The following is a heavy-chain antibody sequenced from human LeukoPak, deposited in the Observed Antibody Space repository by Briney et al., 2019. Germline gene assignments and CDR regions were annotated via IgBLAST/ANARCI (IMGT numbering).Heavy chain of an antibody. CDR1: GGSISSYY. D-gene: IGHD6-19*01. Sequence: SETLSLTCTVSGGSISSYYWSWIRQPPGKGLEWIGYIYYSGSTYYNPSLKSRVTISVDTSKNQFSLKLSSVTAADTAVYYCALSSGWYGPLYNWFDPWGQGTLVTVSS. V-gene: IGHV4-59*04. CDR3: ALSSGWYGPLYNWFDP. CDR2: IYYSGST. J-gene: IGHJ5*02.